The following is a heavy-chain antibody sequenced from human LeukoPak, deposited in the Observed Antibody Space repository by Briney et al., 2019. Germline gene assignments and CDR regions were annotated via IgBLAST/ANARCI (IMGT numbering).Heavy chain of an antibody. Sequence: GGSLRLSCAASGFTFSNAWMSWVRQAPGKGLEWVGRIKSKTDGGTTDYAATVKGRFTISRDDSKNTLYPQMNSLKTEDTAVYYCTTEGDYDILTGFYWGQGTLVTVSS. CDR1: GFTFSNAW. D-gene: IGHD3-9*01. CDR3: TTEGDYDILTGFY. CDR2: IKSKTDGGTT. J-gene: IGHJ4*02. V-gene: IGHV3-15*01.